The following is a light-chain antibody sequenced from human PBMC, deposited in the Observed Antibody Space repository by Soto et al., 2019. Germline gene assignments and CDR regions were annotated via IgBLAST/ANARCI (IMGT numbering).Light chain of an antibody. CDR1: QSISSY. CDR3: QQSYTTPRT. Sequence: DIQMTQSPSSLSASVGDRVTITCRASQSISSYLNWYQQKPGKAPKLLIYAASSLQSGVPSRFSGSGSGTDFTLSISSLQPEDFATYYCQQSYTTPRTFGQATKVEFK. V-gene: IGKV1-39*01. CDR2: AAS. J-gene: IGKJ1*01.